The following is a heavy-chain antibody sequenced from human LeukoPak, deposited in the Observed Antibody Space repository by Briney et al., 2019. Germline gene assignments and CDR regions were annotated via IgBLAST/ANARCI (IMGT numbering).Heavy chain of an antibody. D-gene: IGHD3-22*01. Sequence: GRSLRLSCAASGFSFSSYEMNWVRQAPGKGLEWVSYISSSGSTIYYADSVKGRFTISRDNAKNSLYLQMNSLRAEDTAVYYCARDRYDNSGYHDYWGQGTLVTVSA. CDR3: ARDRYDNSGYHDY. CDR1: GFSFSSYE. J-gene: IGHJ4*02. CDR2: ISSSGSTI. V-gene: IGHV3-48*03.